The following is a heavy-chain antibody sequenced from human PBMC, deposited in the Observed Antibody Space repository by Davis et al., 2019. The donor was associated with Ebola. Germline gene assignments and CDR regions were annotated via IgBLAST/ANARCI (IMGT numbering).Heavy chain of an antibody. D-gene: IGHD3-10*01. CDR3: AREIWFGENWIDP. Sequence: ASVKVSCKASGYSFIGYHIHWMRQAPGQGPEGMGWINPNSGDTNYSQTFRGRVTMTRDTSLSTAYMALNSLRRDDTAVYYCAREIWFGENWIDPWGQGTLVTVSS. CDR1: GYSFIGYH. CDR2: INPNSGDT. V-gene: IGHV1-2*02. J-gene: IGHJ5*02.